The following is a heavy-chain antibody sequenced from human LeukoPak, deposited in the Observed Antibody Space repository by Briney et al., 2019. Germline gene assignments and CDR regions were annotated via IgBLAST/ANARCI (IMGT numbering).Heavy chain of an antibody. CDR2: IYYSGST. CDR1: GGSISSGGYY. V-gene: IGHV4-31*03. CDR3: ARDRITIFGVYYYYYGMDV. D-gene: IGHD3-3*01. J-gene: IGHJ6*02. Sequence: SQTLSLTCTVSGGSISSGGYYWSWIRQHPGKGLEWIGYIYYSGSTYYNPSLKSRVTISVDTSKNQFPLKLSSVTAADTAVYYCARDRITIFGVYYYYYGMDVWGQGTTVTVSS.